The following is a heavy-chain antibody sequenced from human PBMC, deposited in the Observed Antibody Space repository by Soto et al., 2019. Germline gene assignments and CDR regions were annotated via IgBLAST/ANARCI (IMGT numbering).Heavy chain of an antibody. CDR2: IKSKTDGGTT. CDR1: GFTFSNAW. V-gene: IGHV3-15*01. J-gene: IGHJ4*02. D-gene: IGHD2-15*01. CDR3: ITGTEIVVVVAAPDY. Sequence: SGGSLRLSCAASGFTFSNAWMSWVRQAPGKGLEWVGRIKSKTDGGTTDYAAPVKDRFTISRDDSKNTLYLQMNSLKTEDTAVYYCITGTEIVVVVAAPDYWGQGTLVTVSS.